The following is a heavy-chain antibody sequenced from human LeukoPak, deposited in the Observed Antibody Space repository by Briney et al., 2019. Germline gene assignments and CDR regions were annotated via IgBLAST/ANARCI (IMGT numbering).Heavy chain of an antibody. V-gene: IGHV1-2*02. J-gene: IGHJ5*02. D-gene: IGHD2-2*01. Sequence: ASVRVSCTASGYTFTGYYMHWVRQAPGQGLERMGWINPNSGGTNYAQKFQGRVTMTRDTSISTAYMELSRLRSDDTAVYYCARKYGSSTSCYSPWGQGTLVTVSS. CDR3: ARKYGSSTSCYSP. CDR1: GYTFTGYY. CDR2: INPNSGGT.